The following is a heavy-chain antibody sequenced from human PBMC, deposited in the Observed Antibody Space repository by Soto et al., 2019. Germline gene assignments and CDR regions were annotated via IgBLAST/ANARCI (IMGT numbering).Heavy chain of an antibody. V-gene: IGHV3-7*01. J-gene: IGHJ4*02. CDR3: ARDSANWNDREGAY. CDR2: IKQDGSEK. CDR1: GFTFSSYW. D-gene: IGHD1-1*01. Sequence: EVQLVESGGGLVQPGGSLRLSCAASGFTFSSYWMSWVRQTPGKGLEWVANIKQDGSEKYYVDSVKGRFTISRDNAKNSLYLQMNSLRAEDTAIYYCARDSANWNDREGAYWGQGILVTVSS.